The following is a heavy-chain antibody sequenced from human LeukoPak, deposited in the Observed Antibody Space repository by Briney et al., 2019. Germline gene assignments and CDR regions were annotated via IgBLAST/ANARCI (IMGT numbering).Heavy chain of an antibody. J-gene: IGHJ5*02. Sequence: ASVKVSCKASGGTFSSYAISWVRQAPGQGLEWMGGIIPIFGTANYAQKFQGRVTITADESTSTAYMELSSLRSEDTAVYYCARDRYYDSSGYYISWFDPWGQGTLVTVSS. V-gene: IGHV1-69*01. CDR2: IIPIFGTA. CDR3: ARDRYYDSSGYYISWFDP. D-gene: IGHD3-22*01. CDR1: GGTFSSYA.